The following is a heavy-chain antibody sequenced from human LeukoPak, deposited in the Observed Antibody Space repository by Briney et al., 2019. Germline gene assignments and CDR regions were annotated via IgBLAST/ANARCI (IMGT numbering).Heavy chain of an antibody. CDR2: IDRSGETT. D-gene: IGHD3-10*01. V-gene: IGHV3-48*03. CDR1: GFTFSRYE. Sequence: GGSLRLSCEASGFTFSRYEMNWVRQAPGKGLEWVSYIDRSGETTYYADSVKGRFAISRDNAKNALFLQMNSLRAEDTAVYYCARDAESMIRGWFDSWGQGTLVTVSS. CDR3: ARDAESMIRGWFDS. J-gene: IGHJ5*01.